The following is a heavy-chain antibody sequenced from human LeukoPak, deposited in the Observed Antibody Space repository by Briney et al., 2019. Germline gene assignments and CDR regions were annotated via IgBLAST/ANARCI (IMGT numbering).Heavy chain of an antibody. CDR3: ARHGIAVAGTVFKNWFDP. Sequence: GSLRLSCAASGFTFSDYYMSWLRQPPGKGLEWFGEINHSGSTNYNPSLKSRVTISVDTSKNQFSLKLTSVTAADTAVYYCARHGIAVAGTVFKNWFDPWGQGTLVTVSS. V-gene: IGHV4-34*01. CDR1: GFTFSDYY. CDR2: INHSGST. J-gene: IGHJ5*02. D-gene: IGHD6-19*01.